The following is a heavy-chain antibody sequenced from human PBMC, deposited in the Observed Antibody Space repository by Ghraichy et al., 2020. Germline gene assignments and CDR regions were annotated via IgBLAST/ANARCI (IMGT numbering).Heavy chain of an antibody. V-gene: IGHV4-59*08. J-gene: IGHJ4*02. CDR2: VYYNGDT. Sequence: SETLSLTCSVSAASIDSYYWNWVRQPPGKGLEWVGSVYYNGDTSYSPSLKSRVTVSIDTSKDQFSLKLTSVTAADTAIYYCVRRGVVTRGGIDYWGQGKLVTVSS. CDR3: VRRGVVTRGGIDY. D-gene: IGHD2-21*02. CDR1: AASIDSYY.